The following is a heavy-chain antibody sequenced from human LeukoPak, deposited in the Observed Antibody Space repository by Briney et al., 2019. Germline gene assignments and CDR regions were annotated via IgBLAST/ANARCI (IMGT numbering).Heavy chain of an antibody. CDR3: ARVPAPYAYDTSGYDS. CDR1: GVSVTRGAYY. J-gene: IGHJ4*02. V-gene: IGHV4-31*03. D-gene: IGHD3-22*01. CDR2: VFYSGST. Sequence: SQTLSLTCTVSGVSVTRGAYYWTWIRQPPGKGLEWIGYVFYSGSTSYNPSLKSRVTISVDTSKNQFSLKLTSVTAADTAVYYCARVPAPYAYDTSGYDSWGQGTLVTVSS.